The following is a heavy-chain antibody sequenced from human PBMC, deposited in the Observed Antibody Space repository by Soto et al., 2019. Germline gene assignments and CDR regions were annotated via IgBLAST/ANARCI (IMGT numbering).Heavy chain of an antibody. V-gene: IGHV4-59*08. J-gene: IGHJ5*02. CDR2: IYYTGST. CDR3: ARADLWSGYSNWFDP. CDR1: GRPITGDY. Sequence: TSETLSLTCTVSGRPITGDYWGWIRQPPGKALEYIGHIYYTGSTRYNPSLTSRVTISLDTSKNQFSLKLSSVTAADTAVYYCARADLWSGYSNWFDPWGQGTLVTVSS. D-gene: IGHD3-3*01.